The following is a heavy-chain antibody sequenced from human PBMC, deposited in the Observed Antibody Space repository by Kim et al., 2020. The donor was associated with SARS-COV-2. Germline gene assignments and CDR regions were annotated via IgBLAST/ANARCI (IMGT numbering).Heavy chain of an antibody. J-gene: IGHJ6*02. CDR1: GGSFSGYY. D-gene: IGHD6-19*01. Sequence: SETLSLTCAVYGGSFSGYYWSWIRQPPGKGLEWIGEINHSGSTNYNPSLKSRVTISVDTSKNQFSLKLSSVTAADTAVYYCNLAVAGTYYYYGMDVWGQGTTVTVSS. CDR3: NLAVAGTYYYYGMDV. CDR2: INHSGST. V-gene: IGHV4-34*01.